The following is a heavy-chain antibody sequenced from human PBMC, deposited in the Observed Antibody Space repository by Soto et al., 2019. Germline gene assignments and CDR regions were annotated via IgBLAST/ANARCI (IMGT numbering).Heavy chain of an antibody. CDR3: ARAEGYSSGWYYFDY. J-gene: IGHJ4*02. V-gene: IGHV4-59*01. D-gene: IGHD6-19*01. CDR1: GGSISSYY. Sequence: SETLSLTCTVSGGSISSYYWSWIRQPPGKGLEWIGYIYYSGSTNYNPSLKSRVTISVDTSKNQFSLKLSSVTAADTAVYYCARAEGYSSGWYYFDYWGQGTLVTVSS. CDR2: IYYSGST.